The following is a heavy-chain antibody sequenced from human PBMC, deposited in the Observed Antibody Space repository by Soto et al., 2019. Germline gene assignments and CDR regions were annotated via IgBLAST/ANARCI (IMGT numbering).Heavy chain of an antibody. CDR3: ARGPRESGEWLLFDS. J-gene: IGHJ5*01. CDR1: GYTFTTYE. Sequence: GASVKVSCKASGYTFTTYEINWVRQATGQGLEWMGRMNPNDGNTGYAQKFQGRVTMTRNTSVTTAYMELSGLRSDDTAVYYCARGPRESGEWLLFDSCGQGALVTVPQ. D-gene: IGHD3-3*01. V-gene: IGHV1-8*01. CDR2: MNPNDGNT.